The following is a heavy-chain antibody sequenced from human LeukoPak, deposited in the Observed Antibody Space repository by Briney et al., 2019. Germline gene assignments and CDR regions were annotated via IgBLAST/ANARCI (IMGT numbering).Heavy chain of an antibody. J-gene: IGHJ6*02. CDR2: TSGSGGST. CDR3: AKRGDSGSYHYYYYGMDV. Sequence: PGGSLRLSCAASGFTFSSYAMSWVRQAPGKGLEWVSATSGSGGSTYYADSVKGRFTISRDNSKNTLYLQMNSLRAEDTAVYYCAKRGDSGSYHYYYYGMDVWGQGTTVTVSS. CDR1: GFTFSSYA. V-gene: IGHV3-23*01. D-gene: IGHD1-26*01.